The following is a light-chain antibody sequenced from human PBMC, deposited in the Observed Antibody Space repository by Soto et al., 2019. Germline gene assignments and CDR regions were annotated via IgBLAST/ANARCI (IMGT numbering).Light chain of an antibody. J-gene: IGKJ1*01. V-gene: IGKV3-15*01. CDR2: GAS. CDR3: QHYNKWLWT. Sequence: VMTQSPATLSVSPGDRATLSCRASQSVRSNFAWYQQKPGQAPRLLIYGASTRATGVPDRLSGSGSGTELNLTISRLQSEDFAVYYCQHYNKWLWTFGQGTKVDIK. CDR1: QSVRSN.